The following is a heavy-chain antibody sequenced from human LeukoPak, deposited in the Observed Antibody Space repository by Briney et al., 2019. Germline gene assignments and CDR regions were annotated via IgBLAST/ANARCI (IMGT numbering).Heavy chain of an antibody. V-gene: IGHV1-2*02. J-gene: IGHJ4*02. D-gene: IGHD1-26*01. Sequence: ASVTVSCKASGYTFTGYYMHWVRQAPGQGLEWMGWINPNSGGTNYAQKFQGRVTMTRDTSISTAYMELSRLRSDDTAVYYCVRVQWELPYYFDYWGQGTLVTVSS. CDR2: INPNSGGT. CDR3: VRVQWELPYYFDY. CDR1: GYTFTGYY.